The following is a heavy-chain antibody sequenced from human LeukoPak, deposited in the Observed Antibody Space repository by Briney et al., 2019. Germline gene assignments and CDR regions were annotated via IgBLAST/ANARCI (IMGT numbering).Heavy chain of an antibody. CDR3: AKGGGYYGDYGAGY. CDR1: GFTFSSYA. V-gene: IGHV3-23*01. CDR2: ISGSGGST. Sequence: PGGSLRLSCAASGFTFSSYAMSWVRQAPGKGLEWVSAISGSGGSTYYADSVKGRFTISRDNSKNTLYLQMNSLRAEDTAVYYCAKGGGYYGDYGAGYWGQGTLVTVSS. D-gene: IGHD4-17*01. J-gene: IGHJ4*02.